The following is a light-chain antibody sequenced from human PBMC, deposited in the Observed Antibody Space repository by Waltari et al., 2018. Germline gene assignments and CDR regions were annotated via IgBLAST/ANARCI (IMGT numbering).Light chain of an antibody. Sequence: SYELTQPPSVTVSPGPTARIPCSGVGDALAKQPAFWYQQRPGQAPILLIYKDSERATGIPERFSGSTSGTTATLTISGVQAEDETDYYCQSADITGHYVVFGGGTKLT. J-gene: IGLJ2*01. CDR3: QSADITGHYVV. V-gene: IGLV3-25*03. CDR2: KDS. CDR1: ALAKQP.